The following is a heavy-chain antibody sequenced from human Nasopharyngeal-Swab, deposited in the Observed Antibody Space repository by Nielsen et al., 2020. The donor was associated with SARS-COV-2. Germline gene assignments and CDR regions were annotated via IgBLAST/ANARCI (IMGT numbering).Heavy chain of an antibody. CDR3: ARDAPAHYGAFY. Sequence: VRQCPGKGLEWVAFIAHDASNEYYGDSVKGRFSISRDSSKNTLYLQMDSLRGEDTAVYYCARDAPAHYGAFYWGRGTLVTVSS. D-gene: IGHD4-17*01. CDR2: IAHDASNE. J-gene: IGHJ4*02. V-gene: IGHV3-30*03.